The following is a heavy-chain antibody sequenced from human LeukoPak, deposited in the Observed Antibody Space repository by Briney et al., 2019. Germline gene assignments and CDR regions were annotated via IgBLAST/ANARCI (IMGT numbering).Heavy chain of an antibody. D-gene: IGHD7-27*01. V-gene: IGHV3-33*01. CDR3: AGWGPQRVMDV. Sequence: PGRSLRLSCAASGFTFSNYGMHWVRQAPGKGLEWAAVIWHDGGEKYYGDSVKGRFTVSRDNSKNTLYLQMDSLRVEDTAMYYCAGWGPQRVMDVWGQGTTVTVSS. CDR2: IWHDGGEK. CDR1: GFTFSNYG. J-gene: IGHJ6*02.